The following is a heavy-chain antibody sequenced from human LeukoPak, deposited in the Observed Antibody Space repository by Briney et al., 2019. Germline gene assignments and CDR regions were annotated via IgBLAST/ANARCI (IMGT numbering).Heavy chain of an antibody. D-gene: IGHD3-3*01. CDR1: GVSFSGYY. CDR3: ARIPLYFLEPFDY. CDR2: ISHRGRT. J-gene: IGHJ4*02. V-gene: IGHV4-34*01. Sequence: SETLSLTCAVYGVSFSGYYWTWIRQPPGKGREWIGEISHRGRTHYNPSLEGRVTMSVDTSKNQFALEVASVTAADTAVYYCARIPLYFLEPFDYWGQGILVTVSS.